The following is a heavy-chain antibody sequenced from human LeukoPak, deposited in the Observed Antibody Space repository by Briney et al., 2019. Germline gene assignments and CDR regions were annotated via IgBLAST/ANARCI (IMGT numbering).Heavy chain of an antibody. V-gene: IGHV3-53*01. J-gene: IGHJ4*02. Sequence: GGSLRLSCAASGFTFSSYAMHWVRQAPGKGLEWVSIIYSGGSTYYADSVKGRFTISRDNSMNTLYLQMNSLRAEDTAVYYCARDRAYSGSYYHDYWGQGTLVTVSS. CDR1: GFTFSSYA. CDR2: IYSGGST. CDR3: ARDRAYSGSYYHDY. D-gene: IGHD1-26*01.